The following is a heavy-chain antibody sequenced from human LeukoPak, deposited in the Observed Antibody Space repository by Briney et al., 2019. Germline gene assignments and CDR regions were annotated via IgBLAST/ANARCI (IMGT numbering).Heavy chain of an antibody. V-gene: IGHV3-66*02. CDR1: GFTVSGNY. J-gene: IGHJ6*03. Sequence: GGSLRLSCAASGFTVSGNYMSWVRQAPGKGLEWVSVIYIGGSTYYVDSVKGRFTISRDNSKNTPYLQMNSLRTEDTAVYYCARALYYGSGAYYYYYMDVWGKGTTVTVSS. D-gene: IGHD3-10*01. CDR2: IYIGGST. CDR3: ARALYYGSGAYYYYYMDV.